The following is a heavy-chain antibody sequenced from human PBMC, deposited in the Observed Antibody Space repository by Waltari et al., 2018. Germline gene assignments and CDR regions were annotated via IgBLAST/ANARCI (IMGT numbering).Heavy chain of an antibody. CDR2: INSRSNTT. CDR3: ATRLQNPEYDF. V-gene: IGHV3-11*01. CDR1: GFTFNTCY. J-gene: IGHJ4*02. Sequence: QAQLEESGGGLVKPGETLRLSCTGSGFTFNTCYMSWFRQTLGKRLEWISYINSRSNTTYYADSVRGRFTISRDNAVNSLFLHLSSLRANDTGIYYCATRLQNPEYDFWGQGTPVTVTS.